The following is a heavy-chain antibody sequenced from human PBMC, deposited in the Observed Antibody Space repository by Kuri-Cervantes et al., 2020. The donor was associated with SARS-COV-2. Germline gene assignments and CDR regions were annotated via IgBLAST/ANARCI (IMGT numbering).Heavy chain of an antibody. D-gene: IGHD6-19*01. CDR3: ARYSSGWYPYYYGMDV. CDR1: GYSISSSSYY. CDR2: IYYSGST. Sequence: SQTLSLTCAVSGYSISSSSYYWGWIRQPPGKGLEWIGSIYYSGSTYYNPSLKSRVTISVDTSKNQFSLKLSSVTAADTAVYYCARYSSGWYPYYYGMDVWGQGTTVTVSS. V-gene: IGHV4-39*01. J-gene: IGHJ6*02.